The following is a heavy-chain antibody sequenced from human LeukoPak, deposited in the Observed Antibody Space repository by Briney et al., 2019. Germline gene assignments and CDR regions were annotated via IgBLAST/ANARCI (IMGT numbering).Heavy chain of an antibody. D-gene: IGHD5-18*01. Sequence: SETLSLTCAVYGGSFSGYYWSWIRQPPGKGLEWIGEINHSGSTNYNPSLKSRVTISVDTSKNQFSLKLSSVTAADTAVYYCARGKGRAMVPDAFDIWGQGTMVTVSS. CDR3: ARGKGRAMVPDAFDI. J-gene: IGHJ3*02. CDR2: INHSGST. CDR1: GGSFSGYY. V-gene: IGHV4-34*01.